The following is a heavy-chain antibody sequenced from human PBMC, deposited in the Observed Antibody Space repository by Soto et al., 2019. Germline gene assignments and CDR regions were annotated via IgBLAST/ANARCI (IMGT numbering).Heavy chain of an antibody. D-gene: IGHD1-7*01. CDR2: IYYSGST. CDR1: GGSIRSYY. V-gene: IGHV4-59*01. Sequence: NPSETLSLTCTVSGGSIRSYYWSWIRQPPGKGLEWIGYIYYSGSTNYNPSLKSRVTISVDTSKNQFSLKLSSVTAADTAVYYCARNYGHAFDIWGQGTMVTVSS. J-gene: IGHJ3*02. CDR3: ARNYGHAFDI.